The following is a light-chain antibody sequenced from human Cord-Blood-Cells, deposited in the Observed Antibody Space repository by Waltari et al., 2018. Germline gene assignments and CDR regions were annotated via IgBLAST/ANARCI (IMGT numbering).Light chain of an antibody. Sequence: DIQMTQSPSSLSASVGDRVTITCRASQSISSDLNWYQQKPGKAPKLLIYAASSLQSGVPARFSGRGSGKDFTLTISSLQPEDFATYYWQQSYSTTWTFDQGTKVEIK. CDR1: QSISSD. CDR3: QQSYSTTWT. J-gene: IGKJ1*01. CDR2: AAS. V-gene: IGKV1-39*01.